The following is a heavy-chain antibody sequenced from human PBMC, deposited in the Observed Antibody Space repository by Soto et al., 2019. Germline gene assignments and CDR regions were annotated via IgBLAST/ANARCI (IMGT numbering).Heavy chain of an antibody. CDR1: GGSISTYY. D-gene: IGHD6-13*01. CDR3: ARYAGSSWFDY. Sequence: QVQLQESGPGLVKPSETLSLTCTVSGGSISTYYWSWIRQPPGKGLEWIGYINYSGRTNYNPSLKSRVTMSLDTSTNQFSLKLRSVPAEDTAVFYCARYAGSSWFDYWGQGPLVPVSS. J-gene: IGHJ4*02. V-gene: IGHV4-59*01. CDR2: INYSGRT.